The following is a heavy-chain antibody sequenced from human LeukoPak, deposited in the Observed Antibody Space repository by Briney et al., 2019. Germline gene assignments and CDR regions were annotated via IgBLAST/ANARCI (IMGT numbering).Heavy chain of an antibody. D-gene: IGHD3-10*01. J-gene: IGHJ3*02. CDR1: GFIFVSYA. Sequence: GGSLRLSCTAPGFIFVSYAMSWVRQAPGKGLECVSGISGSGDSTYYADSVKGRFTISRDNSKNTLYLEMNNLRAEDTAVYYCTKRMIQGVPDAFDIWGQGTMVTVSS. CDR2: ISGSGDST. CDR3: TKRMIQGVPDAFDI. V-gene: IGHV3-23*01.